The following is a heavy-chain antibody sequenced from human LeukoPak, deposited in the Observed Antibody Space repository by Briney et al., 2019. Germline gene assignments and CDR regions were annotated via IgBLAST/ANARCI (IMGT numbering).Heavy chain of an antibody. CDR1: GFTFSSYA. J-gene: IGHJ3*02. V-gene: IGHV3-30*04. Sequence: PGGSLRLSCAASGFTFSSYAMHWVRQAPGKGRERVAVISYDGSNKYYADSVKGRFTISRDNSKNTLYLQMNSLGAEDTAVYYCARETRGGSASWGAFDIWGQGTMVTVSS. CDR3: ARETRGGSASWGAFDI. CDR2: ISYDGSNK. D-gene: IGHD6-6*01.